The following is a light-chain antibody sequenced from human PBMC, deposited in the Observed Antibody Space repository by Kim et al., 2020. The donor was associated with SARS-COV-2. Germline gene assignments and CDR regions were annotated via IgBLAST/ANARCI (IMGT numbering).Light chain of an antibody. Sequence: SYELTQPPSLSVSPGQTATITCSGERLGYRYVCWYQQKPGQSPVLVIYQDNQRPSGIAERFSGSNSGNTATLTISGTLASDEADYYCQAWDTTTAVFGGG. CDR1: RLGYRY. CDR3: QAWDTTTAV. CDR2: QDN. V-gene: IGLV3-1*01. J-gene: IGLJ2*01.